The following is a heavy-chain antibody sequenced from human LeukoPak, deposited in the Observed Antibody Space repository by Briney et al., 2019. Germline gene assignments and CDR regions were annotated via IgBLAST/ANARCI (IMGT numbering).Heavy chain of an antibody. Sequence: PSETLSLTCTVSGGSISSCSYYWGRIRQPPGKGLVWIGSIYYSGSTYYIPSLKSRVTLSIDPSKTQFSLKLSSGTAADTAVYYCARSYYYDSSGYYLMFVGAFDIWGQGTMVTVSS. CDR1: GGSISSCSYY. V-gene: IGHV4-39*01. CDR3: ARSYYYDSSGYYLMFVGAFDI. CDR2: IYYSGST. J-gene: IGHJ3*02. D-gene: IGHD3-22*01.